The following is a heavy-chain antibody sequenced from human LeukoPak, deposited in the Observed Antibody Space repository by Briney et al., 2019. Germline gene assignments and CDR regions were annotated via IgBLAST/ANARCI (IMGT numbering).Heavy chain of an antibody. J-gene: IGHJ4*02. CDR3: AKTRPLDSSSWSHGDY. D-gene: IGHD6-13*01. Sequence: GGSLRLSCAASGFTFSSYAMSWVRQAPGKGLEWVSAISGSGGSTYYGDSVKGRFTISRDNSKNTLYLHMNSLRAEDTAVYYCAKTRPLDSSSWSHGDYWGQGTLVTVSS. CDR2: ISGSGGST. CDR1: GFTFSSYA. V-gene: IGHV3-23*01.